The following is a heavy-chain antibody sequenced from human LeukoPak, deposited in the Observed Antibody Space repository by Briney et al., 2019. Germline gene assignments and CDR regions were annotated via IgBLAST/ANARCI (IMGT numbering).Heavy chain of an antibody. V-gene: IGHV3-23*01. D-gene: IGHD3-10*01. CDR1: GFTFSSYA. Sequence: PGGSLRLSCAASGFTFSSYAMSWVRQAPGKGLEWVSGISDSGGSTYHADSVKGRFTISRDNSKNTLHLQMNSLRAEDTAAYYCARDETMVRGGPRPYWGQGTLVTISS. CDR3: ARDETMVRGGPRPY. J-gene: IGHJ4*02. CDR2: ISDSGGST.